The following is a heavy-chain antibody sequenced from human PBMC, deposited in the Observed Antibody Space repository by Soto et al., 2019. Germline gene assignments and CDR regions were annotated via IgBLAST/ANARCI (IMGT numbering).Heavy chain of an antibody. Sequence: QVTLKESGPVVVKPTETLTLTCTVSGFSLSHARVGVSWIRQPPGKALEWLAHIFSNDEKCYSTSLKNRLTISKDTSKSQVVLTMTNVDPVDSGTYYCALIKDCSRTDCYLASFDPWGQGTLVTVSS. V-gene: IGHV2-26*01. D-gene: IGHD2-2*01. CDR1: GFSLSHARVG. J-gene: IGHJ5*02. CDR2: IFSNDEK. CDR3: ALIKDCSRTDCYLASFDP.